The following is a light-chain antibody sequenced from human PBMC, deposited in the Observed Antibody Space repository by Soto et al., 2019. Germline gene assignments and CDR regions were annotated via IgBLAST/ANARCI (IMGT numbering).Light chain of an antibody. J-gene: IGKJ1*01. Sequence: DIQMTQSPSSLSASVRDRVTITCRASQNIINYLTWYQQKPGRAPKILIYAASNLQSGVPSRFSGGGSGTDFTLTITSLRPEDFATYYCQQSYSFPWTFGQGTKVDIK. CDR2: AAS. V-gene: IGKV1-39*01. CDR1: QNIINY. CDR3: QQSYSFPWT.